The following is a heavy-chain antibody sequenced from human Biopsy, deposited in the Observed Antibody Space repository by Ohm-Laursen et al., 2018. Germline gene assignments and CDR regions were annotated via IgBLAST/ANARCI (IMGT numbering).Heavy chain of an antibody. Sequence: SSVKVSCKAPGGTFSNYGVNWVRQAPGQGLEWLGGNIPKLGTGNYAQKFQDRVTVAADTSTSTATMELRSLRSDDTAVYYCATKLTGYFHHWGQGTLVIVSS. J-gene: IGHJ1*01. D-gene: IGHD3-9*01. CDR2: NIPKLGTG. CDR3: ATKLTGYFHH. V-gene: IGHV1-69*06. CDR1: GGTFSNYG.